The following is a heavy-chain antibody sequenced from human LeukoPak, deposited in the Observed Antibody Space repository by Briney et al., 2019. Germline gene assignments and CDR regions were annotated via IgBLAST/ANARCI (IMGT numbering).Heavy chain of an antibody. CDR2: ISSSGTTI. V-gene: IGHV3-11*04. Sequence: PSETLSLTCAVYGGSFSDYYMSWIRQAPGKGLEWVSYISSSGTTIYYADSVKGRFTISRDNAKNSLYLQMNSLRAEDTAVYYCARCGYSYYYLLADYDYYMDVWGKGTTVTVSS. CDR3: ARCGYSYYYLLADYDYYMDV. J-gene: IGHJ6*03. CDR1: GGSFSDYY. D-gene: IGHD5-18*01.